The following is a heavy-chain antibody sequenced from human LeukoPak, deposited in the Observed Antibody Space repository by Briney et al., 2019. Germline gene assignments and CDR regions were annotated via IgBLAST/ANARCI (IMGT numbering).Heavy chain of an antibody. CDR3: ARGRQLVDYYYYYMDV. J-gene: IGHJ6*03. CDR1: GGSISSYY. V-gene: IGHV4-4*07. Sequence: SEILSLTCTVSGGSISSYYWSWIRQPAGKGLEWIGRIYTSGSTNYNPSLKSRVTMSVDTSKNQFSLKLSSVTAADTAVYYCARGRQLVDYYYYYMDVWGKGTTVTVSS. D-gene: IGHD6-13*01. CDR2: IYTSGST.